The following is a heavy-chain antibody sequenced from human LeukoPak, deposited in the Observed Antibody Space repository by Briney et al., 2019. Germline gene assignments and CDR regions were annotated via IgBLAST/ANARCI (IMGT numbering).Heavy chain of an antibody. CDR3: ASQKLLWFGELSYFDY. CDR1: GGSMNNYY. D-gene: IGHD3-10*01. Sequence: SETLSLTCTVSGGSMNNYYWSWVRQSPEKGLGWIGYISYSGSTNSNPSLKSRVTISLDTSKNQFSLKLTSVTAADTAVYYCASQKLLWFGELSYFDYWGQGTLVTVSS. CDR2: ISYSGST. J-gene: IGHJ4*02. V-gene: IGHV4-59*01.